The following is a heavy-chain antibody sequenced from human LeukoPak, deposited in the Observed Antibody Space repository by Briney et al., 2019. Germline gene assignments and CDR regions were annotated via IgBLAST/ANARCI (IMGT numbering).Heavy chain of an antibody. V-gene: IGHV4-59*08. CDR2: IYYTGNT. J-gene: IGHJ4*02. CDR1: GDSISSYY. CDR3: ARRVQYYFDY. Sequence: PSETLSLTCTVSGDSISSYYWSWIRQPPGKGLEWIGYIYYTGNTIYNPSLESRVTISVDTSKNQFSLKLTSVTAADTAVYYCARRVQYYFDYWGQGTPVTVSS. D-gene: IGHD4-11*01.